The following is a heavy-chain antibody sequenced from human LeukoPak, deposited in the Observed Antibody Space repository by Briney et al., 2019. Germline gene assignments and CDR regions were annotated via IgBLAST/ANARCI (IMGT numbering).Heavy chain of an antibody. Sequence: ASVKVSCKVSGYTLTELSMHWVRQAPGKGLEWMGGFDPEDGETIYAQKFQGRVTMTEDTSTDTAYMELSSLRSEDTAVYYCATDRGGPVGATGAFSYWGQGTLVAVSS. CDR3: ATDRGGPVGATGAFSY. CDR2: FDPEDGET. V-gene: IGHV1-24*01. J-gene: IGHJ4*02. CDR1: GYTLTELS. D-gene: IGHD1-26*01.